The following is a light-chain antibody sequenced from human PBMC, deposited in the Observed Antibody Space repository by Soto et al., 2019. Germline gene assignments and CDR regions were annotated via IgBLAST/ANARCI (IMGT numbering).Light chain of an antibody. CDR2: GAS. J-gene: IGKJ2*01. Sequence: EIVLTQSPGTLSLSPGETATLSCRASQSVRSSYLAWYQQKRGQAPRLLIYGASIRATGIPDKFRGSGSGADFSLTISRLEPEDFAVYYCQQYGSSPPVYTFGQGTKLKI. CDR1: QSVRSSY. CDR3: QQYGSSPPVYT. V-gene: IGKV3-20*01.